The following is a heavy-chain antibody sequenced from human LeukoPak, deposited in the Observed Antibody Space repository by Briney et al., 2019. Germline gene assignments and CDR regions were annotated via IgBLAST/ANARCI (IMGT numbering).Heavy chain of an antibody. V-gene: IGHV3-21*01. CDR1: GLTFSSYS. D-gene: IGHD3-16*02. CDR3: ARVSVHDAFDI. CDR2: ISSSSSYI. J-gene: IGHJ3*02. Sequence: GGSLRPSCAASGLTFSSYSMNWVRQAPGKGLEWVSSISSSSSYIYYADSVKGRFTISRDNAKNSLYLQMNSLRAEDTAVYYCARVSVHDAFDIWGQGTMVTVSS.